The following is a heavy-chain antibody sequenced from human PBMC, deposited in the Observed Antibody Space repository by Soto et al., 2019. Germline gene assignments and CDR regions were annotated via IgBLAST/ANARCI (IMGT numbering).Heavy chain of an antibody. J-gene: IGHJ4*02. V-gene: IGHV3-74*03. CDR2: INSDGSRT. D-gene: IGHD3-16*02. CDR1: GFSFSNSW. CDR3: ARDLRTDVLIVPFDF. Sequence: EVQLVESGGGLVQPGGSLRLSCAASGFSFSNSWMHWVRQAPGKGLVWVSHINSDGSRTTYGDSVRGRFTMSRDNAKNTLYLQMNSLRAEDTAVYYCARDLRTDVLIVPFDFWGPGTLVTVSS.